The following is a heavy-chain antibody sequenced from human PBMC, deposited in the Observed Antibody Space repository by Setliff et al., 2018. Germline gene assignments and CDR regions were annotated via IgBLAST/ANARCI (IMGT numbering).Heavy chain of an antibody. V-gene: IGHV3-21*01. CDR3: ARERISGLTVTSYYFDY. CDR1: GFTFSSYS. CDR2: ISSSSSYI. Sequence: GGSLSLSCAASGFTFSSYSMNWVRQAPGKGLEWVSSISSSSSYIYYADSVKGRFTISRDNAKNSLYLQMNSLRAEDTAVYYCARERISGLTVTSYYFDYWGQGTLVTVSS. J-gene: IGHJ4*02. D-gene: IGHD4-17*01.